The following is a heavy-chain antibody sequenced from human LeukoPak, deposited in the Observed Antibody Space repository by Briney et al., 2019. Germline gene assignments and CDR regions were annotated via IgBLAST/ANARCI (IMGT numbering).Heavy chain of an antibody. CDR2: ISTYNGNT. V-gene: IGHV1-18*01. J-gene: IGHJ6*04. CDR3: ARGMLWFGDDV. D-gene: IGHD3-10*01. CDR1: GYTFSSYG. Sequence: ASVKVSCKASGYTFSSYGIGWVRQAPGQGLEWMGWISTYNGNTKYAQKFQGRVTMTRNTSISTAYMELSSLRSEDTAVYYCARGMLWFGDDVWGKGTTVTISS.